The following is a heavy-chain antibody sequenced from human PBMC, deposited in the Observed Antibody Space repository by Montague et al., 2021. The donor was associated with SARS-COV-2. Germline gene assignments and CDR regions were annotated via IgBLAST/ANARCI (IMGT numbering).Heavy chain of an antibody. CDR2: IWYDGSNS. J-gene: IGHJ4*02. V-gene: IGHV3-33*01. CDR3: AREKKEVQMDY. CDR1: GFSFSDYA. Sequence: SMRLSCXASGFSFSDYAMHWVRQAPGLALEWVAVIWYDGSNSYYXDSVKGRFTISRDNSKNAVYPQMNSLTADDTAIYYCAREKKEVQMDYWGLGTLVTVSS. D-gene: IGHD5-24*01.